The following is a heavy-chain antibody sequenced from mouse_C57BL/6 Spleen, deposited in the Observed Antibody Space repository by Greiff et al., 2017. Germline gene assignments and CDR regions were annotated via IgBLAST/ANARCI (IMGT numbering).Heavy chain of an antibody. CDR1: GYTFTSYW. CDR3: ARWCYYDYAGCSY. CDR2: IYPSDSEP. Sequence: VQLQQPGAELVRPGSSVKLSCKASGYTFTSYWLDWVKQRPGQGLEWIGNIYPSDSEPHFNQSFKDKATLTVDKSSSTAYMQLSSLTSEDSAVYYCARWCYYDYAGCSYWGQGTLVTVSA. V-gene: IGHV1-61*01. D-gene: IGHD2-4*01. J-gene: IGHJ3*01.